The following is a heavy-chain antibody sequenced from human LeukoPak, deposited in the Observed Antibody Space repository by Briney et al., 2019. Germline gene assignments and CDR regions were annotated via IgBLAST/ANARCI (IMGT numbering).Heavy chain of an antibody. D-gene: IGHD1-26*01. Sequence: ASVKVSCKASGGTFSSYAISWVRQAPGRGLDWMGGIIPIFGTANYAQKFQGRVTITADESTSTAYMELSSLRSEDTAVYYCASDVGATGYYYGMDVWGQGTTVTVSS. J-gene: IGHJ6*02. CDR1: GGTFSSYA. CDR3: ASDVGATGYYYGMDV. V-gene: IGHV1-69*13. CDR2: IIPIFGTA.